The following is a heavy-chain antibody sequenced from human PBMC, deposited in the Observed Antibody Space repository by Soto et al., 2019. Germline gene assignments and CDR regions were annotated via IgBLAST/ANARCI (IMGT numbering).Heavy chain of an antibody. J-gene: IGHJ5*02. CDR1: GFTSSSYS. CDR3: ARDVRANDILVVPHPFHP. D-gene: IGHD2-15*01. CDR2: ISSSSSYI. V-gene: IGHV3-21*01. Sequence: GGSLRLSCAASGFTSSSYSMNWVRQAPGKGLEWVSSISSSSSYIYYADSVKGRFTISRDNAKNSLYLQMNSLRAEDTAVYYCARDVRANDILVVPHPFHPSGQAPLVTVSS.